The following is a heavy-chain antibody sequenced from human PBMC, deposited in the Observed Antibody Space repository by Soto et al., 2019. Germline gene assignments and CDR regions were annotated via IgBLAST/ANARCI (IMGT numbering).Heavy chain of an antibody. CDR2: ISGSGGST. CDR1: GFTFSSYA. V-gene: IGHV3-23*01. J-gene: IGHJ6*02. CDR3: ATELTPYYYGMDV. Sequence: GGSLRLSCAASGFTFSSYAMSWVRQAPGKGLEWVSAISGSGGSTHYADSVKGRFTISRDNSKNTLYLQMNSLRAEDTAVYYCATELTPYYYGMDVWGQGTTVTVSS. D-gene: IGHD1-26*01.